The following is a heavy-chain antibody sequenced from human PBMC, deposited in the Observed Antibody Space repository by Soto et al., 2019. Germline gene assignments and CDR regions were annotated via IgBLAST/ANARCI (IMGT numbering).Heavy chain of an antibody. CDR2: IWYDGSNK. D-gene: IGHD4-17*01. Sequence: QVQLVESGGGVVQPGRSLRLSCAASGFTFSSYGMHWVRQAPGKGLEWVAVIWYDGSNKYYADSVKGRFTISRDNSKNTLYLQMNRLRAEDTAVYYCARETTVTTGGYFQHWGQGTLVTVSS. CDR3: ARETTVTTGGYFQH. J-gene: IGHJ1*01. V-gene: IGHV3-33*01. CDR1: GFTFSSYG.